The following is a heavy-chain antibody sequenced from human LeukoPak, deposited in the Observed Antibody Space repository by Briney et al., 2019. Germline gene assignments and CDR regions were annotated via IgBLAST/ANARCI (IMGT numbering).Heavy chain of an antibody. D-gene: IGHD6-13*01. V-gene: IGHV3-30*02. CDR2: MRYDGSNK. Sequence: GGSLRLSCAASGFTFSTYDMHWVRQAPGKGREWVASMRYDGSNKYYADSAKGRFTVSRDNSKNTLYLQMNSLRAEDTAVYYCAKRPAGGFYYSSMDVWGKGTTATVSS. CDR1: GFTFSTYD. J-gene: IGHJ6*03. CDR3: AKRPAGGFYYSSMDV.